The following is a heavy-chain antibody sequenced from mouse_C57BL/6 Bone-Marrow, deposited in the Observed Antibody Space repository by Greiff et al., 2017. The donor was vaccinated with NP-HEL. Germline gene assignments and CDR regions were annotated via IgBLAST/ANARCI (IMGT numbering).Heavy chain of an antibody. CDR3: ARRVTTIVTTGAMNY. Sequence: VQLQQSGAELVKPGASVKLSCKASGYTFTSYWMHWVKQRPGQGLEWIGMIHPNSGSTNYNEKFKSKATLTVDKSSSTAYMQLSSLTSEYSAVYYCARRVTTIVTTGAMNYWGQGTSVTVSS. CDR1: GYTFTSYW. J-gene: IGHJ4*01. CDR2: IHPNSGST. V-gene: IGHV1-64*01. D-gene: IGHD2-12*01.